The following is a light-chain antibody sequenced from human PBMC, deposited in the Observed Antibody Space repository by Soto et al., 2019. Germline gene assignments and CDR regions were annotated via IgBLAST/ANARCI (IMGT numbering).Light chain of an antibody. J-gene: IGLJ3*02. CDR3: CSYAGSSTRWV. CDR1: SSDVGSYNL. V-gene: IGLV2-23*01. CDR2: EGS. Sequence: QSVLTQPASVSGSPGQSITISCTGTSSDVGSYNLVSWYQQHPGKAPKLMIYEGSKRPSGVSNRFSGSKSGNTASLTISGLQAEDEADYYCCSYAGSSTRWVFGGGTQLTVL.